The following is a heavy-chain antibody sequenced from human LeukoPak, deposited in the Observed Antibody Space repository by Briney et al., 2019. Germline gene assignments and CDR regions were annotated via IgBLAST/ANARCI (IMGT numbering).Heavy chain of an antibody. D-gene: IGHD3-9*01. V-gene: IGHV4-59*08. CDR2: IYYSGST. Sequence: SETLSLTCTVSGGSISSYYWSWIRQPPGKGLEWIGYIYYSGSTNYNPSLKSRVTISVDTSRNQFSLKLSSVTAADTAVYYCAREYYDILTGYYYFDYWGQGTLVTVSS. CDR3: AREYYDILTGYYYFDY. CDR1: GGSISSYY. J-gene: IGHJ4*02.